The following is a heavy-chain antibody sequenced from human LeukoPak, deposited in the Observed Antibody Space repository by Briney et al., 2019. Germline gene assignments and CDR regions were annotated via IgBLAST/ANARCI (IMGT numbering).Heavy chain of an antibody. CDR1: GFTFSSYE. CDR2: ISSSGSTI. Sequence: GGSLRLSCAASGFTFSSYEMNWVRRAPGKGLEWVSYISSSGSTIYYADSVKGRFTISRDNAKNSLYLQMNSLRAEDTADYYCARDPDTIAAAGYFDYWGQGTLVTVSS. J-gene: IGHJ4*02. V-gene: IGHV3-48*03. D-gene: IGHD6-13*01. CDR3: ARDPDTIAAAGYFDY.